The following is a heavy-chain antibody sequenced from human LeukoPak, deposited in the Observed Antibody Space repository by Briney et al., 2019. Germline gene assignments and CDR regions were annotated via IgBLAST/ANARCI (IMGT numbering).Heavy chain of an antibody. J-gene: IGHJ6*02. CDR2: IYSGGST. CDR3: ARDVVLLWFGELLSYGMDV. D-gene: IGHD3-10*01. Sequence: GGSLRLSCAASGVTVSDNYMSWVRQAPGKGLEWVSLIYSGGSTYYADSVKGRFTISRDNSKNTLYLQMNSLRAEDMAVYYCARDVVLLWFGELLSYGMDVWGQGTTVTVSS. CDR1: GVTVSDNY. V-gene: IGHV3-53*01.